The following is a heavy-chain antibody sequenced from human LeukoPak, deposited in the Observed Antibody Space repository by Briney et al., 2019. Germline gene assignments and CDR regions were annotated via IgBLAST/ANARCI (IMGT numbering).Heavy chain of an antibody. CDR3: ARVDTAMVYDAFDI. D-gene: IGHD5-18*01. CDR2: IYYSGST. J-gene: IGHJ3*02. Sequence: PSEALSLTCTVSGGSISSYYWSWIRQPPGKGLEWIGYIYYSGSTNYNPSLKSRVTISVDTSKNQFSLKLSSVTAADTAVYYCARVDTAMVYDAFDIWGQGTMVTVSS. CDR1: GGSISSYY. V-gene: IGHV4-59*01.